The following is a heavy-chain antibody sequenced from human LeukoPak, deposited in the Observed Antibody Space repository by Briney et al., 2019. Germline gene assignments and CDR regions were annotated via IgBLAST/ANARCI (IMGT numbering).Heavy chain of an antibody. D-gene: IGHD2-8*02. Sequence: GGSLRLSCAASGFTFSDYYMSWIRQAPGKGLEWVSYISSSGSTIHYADSVRGRFTISRDNSKSTLSLQMNSLRAEDTAIYYCATYRQVLLPFESWGQGTLVTVSS. V-gene: IGHV3-11*01. CDR3: ATYRQVLLPFES. CDR1: GFTFSDYY. CDR2: ISSSGSTI. J-gene: IGHJ4*02.